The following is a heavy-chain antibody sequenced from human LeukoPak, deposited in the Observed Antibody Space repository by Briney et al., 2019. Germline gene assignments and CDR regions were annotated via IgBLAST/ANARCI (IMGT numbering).Heavy chain of an antibody. V-gene: IGHV1-2*06. CDR3: LIGCSGGSCYEQPDY. CDR2: INPNSGGT. D-gene: IGHD2-15*01. J-gene: IGHJ4*02. CDR1: GYTFTGYY. Sequence: ASVKVSCKASGYTFTGYYMHWVRQAPGQGLEWMGRINPNSGGTNYAQKFQGRVTMTRDTSISTAYMELSRLRSDDTAVYYCLIGCSGGSCYEQPDYWGQGTPVTVSS.